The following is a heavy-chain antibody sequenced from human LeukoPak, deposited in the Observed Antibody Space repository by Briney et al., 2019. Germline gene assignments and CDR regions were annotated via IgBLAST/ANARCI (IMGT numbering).Heavy chain of an antibody. J-gene: IGHJ4*02. CDR3: AKDGYNSMGFDY. CDR1: GFTFSSYG. D-gene: IGHD5-24*01. Sequence: GGSLRLSCAASGFTFSSYGMHWVRQAPGKGLEWVAVISYDGSNKYYADSVKGRFTISRDNSKNTLYLQMNSLRAEDTAVYYCAKDGYNSMGFDYWGQGTLVTVSS. CDR2: ISYDGSNK. V-gene: IGHV3-30*18.